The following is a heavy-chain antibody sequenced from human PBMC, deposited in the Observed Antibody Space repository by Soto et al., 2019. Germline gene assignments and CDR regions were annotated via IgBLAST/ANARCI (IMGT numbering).Heavy chain of an antibody. CDR3: ATDIAAHYYYYGMDV. J-gene: IGHJ6*02. D-gene: IGHD6-25*01. CDR1: GFTFSSYA. V-gene: IGHV3-23*01. Sequence: GGSLRLSCAASGFTFSSYAMSWVRQAPGKGLEWVSAISGSGGSTYYADSVKGRFTISRDNSKNTLYLQMNSLRAEDTAVYYCATDIAAHYYYYGMDVWGQGTTVTV. CDR2: ISGSGGST.